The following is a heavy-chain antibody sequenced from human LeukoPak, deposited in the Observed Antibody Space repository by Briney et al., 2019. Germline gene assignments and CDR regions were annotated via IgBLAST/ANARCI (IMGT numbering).Heavy chain of an antibody. D-gene: IGHD6-6*01. J-gene: IGHJ4*02. CDR2: INPNGGGT. V-gene: IGHV1-2*02. CDR3: ARDRGIAARLFDY. CDR1: GYTFTDYY. Sequence: GASVKVSCKASGYTFTDYYMHWVRQAPGQGLEWMGWINPNGGGTKYAQKFQGRVTVTRDTSISTAYMELSRLRSDDTAVYYCARDRGIAARLFDYWGQGTLVTVSS.